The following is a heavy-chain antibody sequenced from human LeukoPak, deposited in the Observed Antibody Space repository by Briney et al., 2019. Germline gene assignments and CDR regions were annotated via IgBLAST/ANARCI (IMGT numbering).Heavy chain of an antibody. J-gene: IGHJ4*02. Sequence: GASVKVSCKASGYTFTSYDINWVRQATGQGLEWMGWMNPNSGNTGYAQKFQGRVTMTRNASISTAYMELSSLRSEDTAVYYCARGKRRITMVRGVISKDYYFDYWGQGTLVTVSS. V-gene: IGHV1-8*01. CDR2: MNPNSGNT. CDR3: ARGKRRITMVRGVISKDYYFDY. CDR1: GYTFTSYD. D-gene: IGHD3-10*01.